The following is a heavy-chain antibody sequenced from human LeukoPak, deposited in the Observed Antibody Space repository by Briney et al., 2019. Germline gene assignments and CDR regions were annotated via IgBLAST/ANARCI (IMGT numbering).Heavy chain of an antibody. CDR1: GGSISSYY. CDR3: ARGVGYTYYYDSSGYYVDY. CDR2: IYYSGST. V-gene: IGHV4-59*01. D-gene: IGHD3-22*01. Sequence: PSETLSLTCTVSGGSISSYYWSWIRQPPGKGLEWIGYIYYSGSTNYNPSLKSRVTISVDTSKNQFSLKLSSVTAADTAVYYCARGVGYTYYYDSSGYYVDYWGQGTLVTVSS. J-gene: IGHJ4*02.